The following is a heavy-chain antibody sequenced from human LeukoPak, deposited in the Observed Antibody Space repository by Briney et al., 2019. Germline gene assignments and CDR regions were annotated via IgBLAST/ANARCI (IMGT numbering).Heavy chain of an antibody. Sequence: GGSLRLSCAASGFTVSSNYMSWVRQAPGKGLEWVSVIYSGGSTYYAASVKGRFTISRDNSKNTLYLQMNSLRAEDTAVYYCARVQMAGNIDYWGQGTLVTVSS. CDR2: IYSGGST. J-gene: IGHJ4*02. CDR3: ARVQMAGNIDY. V-gene: IGHV3-53*01. D-gene: IGHD6-19*01. CDR1: GFTVSSNY.